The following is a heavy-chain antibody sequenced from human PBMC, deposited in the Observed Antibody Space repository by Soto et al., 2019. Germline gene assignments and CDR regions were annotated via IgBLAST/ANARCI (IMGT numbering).Heavy chain of an antibody. Sequence: SETLSLTCAVSSGSISSSNWWSWVRQPPGKGLEWIGEIYHSGSTNYNPSLKSRVTISVDKSKNQFSLKLSSVTAADTAVYYCARGTRYCSSTSCHYFDYWGQGNLVTVS. CDR2: IYHSGST. J-gene: IGHJ4*02. V-gene: IGHV4-4*02. CDR1: SGSISSSNW. CDR3: ARGTRYCSSTSCHYFDY. D-gene: IGHD2-2*01.